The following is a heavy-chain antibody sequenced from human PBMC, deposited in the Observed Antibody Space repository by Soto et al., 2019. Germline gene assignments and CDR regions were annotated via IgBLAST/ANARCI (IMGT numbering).Heavy chain of an antibody. Sequence: SETLSLTCTVSGGSVRDGSYYWAWLRQPPGKGLEWIGHIYHSGSTIYNPSLKSRVTISIDTSKSQFSLNLNSMTAADTAVYYCARYPLAAGTGYYYYGMDVWGQGTTVTVSS. CDR3: ARYPLAAGTGYYYYGMDV. CDR1: GGSVRDGSYY. CDR2: IYHSGST. J-gene: IGHJ6*02. V-gene: IGHV4-61*01. D-gene: IGHD6-13*01.